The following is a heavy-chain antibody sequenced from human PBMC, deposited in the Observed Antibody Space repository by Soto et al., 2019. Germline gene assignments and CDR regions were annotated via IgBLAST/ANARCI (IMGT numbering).Heavy chain of an antibody. D-gene: IGHD2-2*01. CDR1: GFSLSTSGVG. Sequence: QITLKESGPTLVKPTQTLTLTCTFSGFSLSTSGVGVGWIRQPPGKALEWLALIYWDDDKRYSPSLKSRLTITKDTSKNQVVLTMTNMDPVDTATYYCAHTSFVVVPVVRNRHDAFDIWGQGTMVTVSS. J-gene: IGHJ3*02. CDR3: AHTSFVVVPVVRNRHDAFDI. V-gene: IGHV2-5*02. CDR2: IYWDDDK.